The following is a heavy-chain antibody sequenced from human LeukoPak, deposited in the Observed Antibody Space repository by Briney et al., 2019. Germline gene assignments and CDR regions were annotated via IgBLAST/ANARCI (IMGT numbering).Heavy chain of an antibody. CDR2: IWYDGSNK. V-gene: IGHV3-33*01. J-gene: IGHJ4*02. Sequence: PGGSLRLSCPASGFTFSSYGMHWVRQAPGKGLEWVALIWYDGSNKYYADSVKGRFTISRDNSKNTLYLQMNSLRYEDTAVYYCARDRGSYWDGGNDYWGQGTLVTVSS. CDR3: ARDRGSYWDGGNDY. D-gene: IGHD1-26*01. CDR1: GFTFSSYG.